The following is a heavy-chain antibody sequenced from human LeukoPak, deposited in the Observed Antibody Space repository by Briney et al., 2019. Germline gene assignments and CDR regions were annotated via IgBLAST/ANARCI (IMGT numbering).Heavy chain of an antibody. CDR3: ARSRAITIFGVVTPLGMDV. Sequence: SETLSLTCAVYGGSFSGYYWSWIRQPPGKGLEWIGEINHSGSTNYNPSLKSRVTISVDTSKNQFSLKLSSVTAADTAVYYCARSRAITIFGVVTPLGMDVWGQGTTVTVSS. V-gene: IGHV4-34*01. J-gene: IGHJ6*02. D-gene: IGHD3-3*01. CDR1: GGSFSGYY. CDR2: INHSGST.